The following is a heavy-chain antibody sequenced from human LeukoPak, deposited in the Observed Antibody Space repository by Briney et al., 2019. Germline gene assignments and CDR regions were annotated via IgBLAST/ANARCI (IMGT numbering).Heavy chain of an antibody. J-gene: IGHJ5*02. Sequence: PSETLSLTCTVSGYSISSGYYWGWIRQPPGKGLEWIGSIYHSGSTYYNPSLKSRVTISVDTSKNQFSLKLSSVTAADTAVYYCARDYDILTGYSENNWFDPWGQGTLVTVSS. CDR2: IYHSGST. CDR3: ARDYDILTGYSENNWFDP. CDR1: GYSISSGYY. D-gene: IGHD3-9*01. V-gene: IGHV4-38-2*02.